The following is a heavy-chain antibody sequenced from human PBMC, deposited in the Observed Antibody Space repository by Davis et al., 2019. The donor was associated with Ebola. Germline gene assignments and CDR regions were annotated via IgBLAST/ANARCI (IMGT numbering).Heavy chain of an antibody. J-gene: IGHJ3*02. CDR1: AYPFTNYA. CDR3: ARVSLYSTGWVYGFDI. CDR2: INTNTGNP. Sequence: ASVQVSCNASAYPFTNYAMNWVRQAPGQGLEWMGWINTNTGNPTYAQGFTGRFVFSLDTSVSTAYLQISSLKAEDTAVYHCARVSLYSTGWVYGFDIWGQGTMVTVSS. V-gene: IGHV7-4-1*02. D-gene: IGHD6-19*01.